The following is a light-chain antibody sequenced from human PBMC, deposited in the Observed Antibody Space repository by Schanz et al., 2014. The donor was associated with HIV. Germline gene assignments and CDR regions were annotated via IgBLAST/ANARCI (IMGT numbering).Light chain of an antibody. V-gene: IGLV2-14*01. Sequence: QSALTQPPSASGSPGQSVTISCTGTSSDVGGYNYVSWYQQHPGKAPKLMIYDVTSRPSGVSHRFSGSKSGNTASLTISGLQAEDEADYYCNSYTTSSTLVFGGGTKLTVL. CDR2: DVT. CDR3: NSYTTSSTLV. CDR1: SSDVGGYNY. J-gene: IGLJ2*01.